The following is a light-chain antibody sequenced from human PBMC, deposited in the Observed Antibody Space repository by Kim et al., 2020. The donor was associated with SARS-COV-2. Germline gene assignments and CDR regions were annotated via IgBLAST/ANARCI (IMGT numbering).Light chain of an antibody. CDR2: AAA. Sequence: ASIGDRVTITCWASQDIANSLAWYQQKPGKVPQVLIYAAATLQSGVPARFSGSGSGTEFTLTIGSLQNEDVATYYCQKYNSAPWTFGPGTKVDIK. J-gene: IGKJ1*01. CDR1: QDIANS. CDR3: QKYNSAPWT. V-gene: IGKV1-27*01.